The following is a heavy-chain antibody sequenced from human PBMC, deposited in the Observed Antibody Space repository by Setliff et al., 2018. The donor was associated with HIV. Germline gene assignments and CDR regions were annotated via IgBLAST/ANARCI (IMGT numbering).Heavy chain of an antibody. D-gene: IGHD1-26*01. Sequence: SETLSLTCGVSGYSVNSEYNWGWIRQSTGKGLGAPGRGLEWIGQIYHSGSTYYNPSLRSRATISVHTSKTQFSLKLNSVTAADTAVYYCARGGVGPATYASAFDIWGQGTMVTVSS. V-gene: IGHV4-38-2*01. CDR1: GYSVNSEYN. CDR2: IYHSGST. CDR3: ARGGVGPATYASAFDI. J-gene: IGHJ3*02.